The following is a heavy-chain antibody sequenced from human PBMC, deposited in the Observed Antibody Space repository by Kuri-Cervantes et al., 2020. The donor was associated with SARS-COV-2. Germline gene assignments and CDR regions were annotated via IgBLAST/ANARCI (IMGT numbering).Heavy chain of an antibody. V-gene: IGHV1-69*06. CDR3: ARDSGVIVVVFGAFDI. D-gene: IGHD3-22*01. J-gene: IGHJ3*02. CDR1: GGTFSSYA. CDR2: IIPIFGTA. Sequence: SVKVSCKASGGTFSSYAISWVRQAPGQGLEWMGGIIPIFGTANYAQKFQGRVTITADKSTSTAYMELSSLRAEDTAVYYCARDSGVIVVVFGAFDIWGQGTMVTVSS.